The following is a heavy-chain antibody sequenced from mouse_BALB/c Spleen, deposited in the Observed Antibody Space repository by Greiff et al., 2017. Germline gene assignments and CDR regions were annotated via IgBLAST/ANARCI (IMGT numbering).Heavy chain of an antibody. V-gene: IGHV2-9*02. CDR2: IWAGGST. CDR3: AREGTTVGSEAY. CDR1: GFSLTSDG. D-gene: IGHD1-1*01. Sequence: QVQLKESGPGLVAPSQSLSITCTVSGFSLTSDGVHWVRQPPGKGLEWLGVIWAGGSTNYNSALMSRLSISKDNSKSQVFLKMNSLQTDDTAMYFCAREGTTVGSEAYWGLGHLVAVSA. J-gene: IGHJ3*01.